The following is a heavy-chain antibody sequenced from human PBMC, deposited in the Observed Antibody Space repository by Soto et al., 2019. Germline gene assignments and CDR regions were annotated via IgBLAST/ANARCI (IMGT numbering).Heavy chain of an antibody. D-gene: IGHD6-6*01. CDR2: ISSNGVGT. CDR3: ARHARPHFYYMDV. V-gene: IGHV3-64*01. J-gene: IGHJ6*03. Sequence: GGSLRLSCAASGFTLSGYAMDWVRQAPGKGLEYVSGISSNGVGTYYANSVQGRFTISRDNSKNTVYLQMGSLRPEDMAVYYCARHARPHFYYMDVWGKGTTVTVSS. CDR1: GFTLSGYA.